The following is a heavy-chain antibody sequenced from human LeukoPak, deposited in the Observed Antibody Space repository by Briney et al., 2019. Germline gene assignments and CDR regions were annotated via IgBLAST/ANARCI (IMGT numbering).Heavy chain of an antibody. CDR3: ARCITMIVVVTGLDP. D-gene: IGHD3-22*01. CDR1: GFTFSSYA. V-gene: IGHV3-30*04. J-gene: IGHJ5*02. Sequence: PGGSLRLSCAASGFTFSSYAMHWVRQAPGQGLEWVAVISYDGSNKYYADTLKGRFTISRDNSKNTLYLQMNSLRAEDTAVYYCARCITMIVVVTGLDPWGQGTLVTVSS. CDR2: ISYDGSNK.